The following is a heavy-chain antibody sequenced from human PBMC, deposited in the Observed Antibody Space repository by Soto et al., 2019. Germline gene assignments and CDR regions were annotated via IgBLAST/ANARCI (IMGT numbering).Heavy chain of an antibody. CDR1: GGTFSSYA. CDR2: IIPIFGTA. V-gene: IGHV1-69*13. J-gene: IGHJ6*02. CDR3: ARADVRAAEVYYYYGMDV. Sequence: SVKVSCKASGGTFSSYAISWVRQAHGQGLEWMGGIIPIFGTANYAQKFQGRVTITADESTSTAYMELSSLRSEDTAVYYCARADVRAAEVYYYYGMDVWGQGTTVTVSS. D-gene: IGHD6-13*01.